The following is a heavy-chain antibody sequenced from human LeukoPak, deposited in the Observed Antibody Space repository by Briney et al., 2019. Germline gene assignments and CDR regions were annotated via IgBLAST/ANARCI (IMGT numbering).Heavy chain of an antibody. CDR1: GYTFTGYD. J-gene: IGHJ4*02. V-gene: IGHV1-2*02. CDR3: ARPPAEFLEWLLPPYYFDY. Sequence: ASVRLSCKASGYTFTGYDIQWVRQSPGQGLEGMGWFNLNSRGANYAKKFHGRVTMTRDTSISTAYMELSRLRSDDTAVYYCARPPAEFLEWLLPPYYFDYWGQGTLVTVSS. D-gene: IGHD3-3*01. CDR2: FNLNSRGA.